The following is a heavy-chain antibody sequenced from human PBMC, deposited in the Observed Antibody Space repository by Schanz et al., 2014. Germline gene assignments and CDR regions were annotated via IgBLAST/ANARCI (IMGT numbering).Heavy chain of an antibody. D-gene: IGHD3-9*01. V-gene: IGHV3-23*01. CDR3: AYYDVLTGFDY. CDR1: GFTFSSYA. Sequence: EVQLLESGGGLVQPGGSLRLSCAGSGFTFSSYAMSWVRQTPGKGLEWVSAISGSGASTYYADSVKGRFTISRDNSKNTLYLQMNSLRAEDTAVYYCAYYDVLTGFDYWGQGTQVTVSS. CDR2: ISGSGAST. J-gene: IGHJ4*02.